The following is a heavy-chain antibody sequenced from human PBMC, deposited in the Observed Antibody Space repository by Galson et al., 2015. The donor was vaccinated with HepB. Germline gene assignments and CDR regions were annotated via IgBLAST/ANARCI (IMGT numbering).Heavy chain of an antibody. V-gene: IGHV3-15*01. CDR2: IKSKTDGATT. Sequence: SLRLSCAASGFTFKRAWMSWVRQAPGKGLEWVGRIKSKTDGATTNYAAPVKGGVTISRDDSKNTLYLQLNSLQTEDTAVYYCATDGGTVSSGWYGSWGQGTLITVSS. D-gene: IGHD6-19*01. J-gene: IGHJ5*01. CDR3: ATDGGTVSSGWYGS. CDR1: GFTFKRAW.